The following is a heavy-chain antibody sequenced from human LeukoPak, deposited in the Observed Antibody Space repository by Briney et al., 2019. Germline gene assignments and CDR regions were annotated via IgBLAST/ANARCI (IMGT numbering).Heavy chain of an antibody. V-gene: IGHV1-69*05. CDR1: GGTFSSYA. CDR2: IIPIFGTA. Sequence: SVKVSCKASGGTFSSYAISWVRQAPGQGLEWMGGIIPIFGTANYAQKFQGRVTITTDESTSTAYMELSSLRSEDTAVYYCARSSTLGYCSSTSCYQDWFDPWGQGTLVTVSS. D-gene: IGHD2-2*01. J-gene: IGHJ5*02. CDR3: ARSSTLGYCSSTSCYQDWFDP.